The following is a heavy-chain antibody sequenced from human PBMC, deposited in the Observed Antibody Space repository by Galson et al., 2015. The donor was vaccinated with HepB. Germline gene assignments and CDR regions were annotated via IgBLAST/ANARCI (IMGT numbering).Heavy chain of an antibody. CDR3: ARAAGGSGSGSYSHYYYYYGMDV. Sequence: SLRLSCAASGFTFSSYAMHWVRQAPGKGLEWVAVISYDGSNKYYADSVKGRFTISRDNSKNTLYLQMNSLRAEDTAVYYCARAAGGSGSGSYSHYYYYYGMDVWGQGTTVTVSS. D-gene: IGHD3-10*01. CDR2: ISYDGSNK. J-gene: IGHJ6*02. CDR1: GFTFSSYA. V-gene: IGHV3-30*04.